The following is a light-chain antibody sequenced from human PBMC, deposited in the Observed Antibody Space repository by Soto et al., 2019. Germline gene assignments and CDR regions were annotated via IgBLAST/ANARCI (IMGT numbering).Light chain of an antibody. CDR3: MQSTHWPPT. CDR1: QSLQHRNGFNY. J-gene: IGKJ1*01. CDR2: KVS. Sequence: VMTQSPLSLAVTPGEAASISCRSSQSLQHRNGFNYLDWFQQRPGQSPRRLIYKVSNRDSGVPDRFSGSGSGTDFTLKISRVEAEDVGVYYCMQSTHWPPTFGQGTKVDI. V-gene: IGKV2-30*02.